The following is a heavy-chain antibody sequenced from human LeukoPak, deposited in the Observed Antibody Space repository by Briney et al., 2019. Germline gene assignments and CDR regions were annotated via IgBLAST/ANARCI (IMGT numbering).Heavy chain of an antibody. CDR3: TRSRGSYYVVFDI. J-gene: IGHJ3*02. Sequence: PGGSLRLSCAASGFTFSSYAMSWVRQAPGKGLEWVGSIRSKAYGGTTEYAASVKGRFTISRDDSKSIAYLQMNSLKTEDTAVYYCTRSRGSYYVVFDIWGQGTMVTVSS. CDR1: GFTFSSYA. D-gene: IGHD3-16*01. CDR2: IRSKAYGGTT. V-gene: IGHV3-49*04.